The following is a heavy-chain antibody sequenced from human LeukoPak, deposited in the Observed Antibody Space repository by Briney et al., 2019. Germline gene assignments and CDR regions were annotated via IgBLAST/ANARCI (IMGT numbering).Heavy chain of an antibody. Sequence: KPGGSLRLPCQASGFTFSNVWMNWVRHAPGQGLEWIGRIKTKTDGATTEYIAPEEGRHNISRDDSKNMVYLQMNSLTTEDTAVHYGVTRVQSTGDLGGRGTLVTV. V-gene: IGHV3-15*05. CDR2: IKTKTDGATT. CDR1: GFTFSNVW. J-gene: IGHJ4*02. D-gene: IGHD3-10*01. CDR3: VTRVQSTGDL.